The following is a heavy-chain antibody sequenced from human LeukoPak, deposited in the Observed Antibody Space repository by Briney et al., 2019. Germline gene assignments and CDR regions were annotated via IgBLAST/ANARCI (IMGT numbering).Heavy chain of an antibody. Sequence: GGSLRLSCAASGFTFSGSAMQWVRQASGKGLEWVGRIRSKANGYATAYAASVKGRFTISRDDSKNTAYLQMNSLKTEDTAVYYCTSAQYCSSTNCEIFDYWGQGTLVTVSS. J-gene: IGHJ4*02. CDR3: TSAQYCSSTNCEIFDY. V-gene: IGHV3-73*01. CDR1: GFTFSGSA. CDR2: IRSKANGYAT. D-gene: IGHD2-2*01.